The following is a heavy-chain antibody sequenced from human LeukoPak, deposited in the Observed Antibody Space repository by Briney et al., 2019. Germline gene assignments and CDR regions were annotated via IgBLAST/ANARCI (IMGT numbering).Heavy chain of an antibody. CDR2: ISSRGDII. CDR1: VFPFSDYF. Sequence: PGRCLSLSCAVSVFPFSDYFFSWVRQAPGKGPEGGLYISSRGDIIQYADAVKGRFTIARDKAENSLYLQMNSLRAEDTAMYYCARHIMESTTATYDCWGQGTLVTVSS. CDR3: ARHIMESTTATYDC. D-gene: IGHD1-26*01. V-gene: IGHV3-11*01. J-gene: IGHJ4*02.